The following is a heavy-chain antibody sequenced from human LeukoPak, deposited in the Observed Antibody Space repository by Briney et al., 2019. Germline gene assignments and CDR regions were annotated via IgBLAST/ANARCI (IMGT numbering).Heavy chain of an antibody. J-gene: IGHJ3*02. D-gene: IGHD3-22*01. CDR1: GYTFTSYD. CDR2: MNPNSGNT. V-gene: IGHV1-8*01. Sequence: GASVKVSCKASGYTFTSYDINWVRQATGQGLEWMGYMNPNSGNTGYAQKFQGRVTMTRNTSISTAYMELSSLRSEDTAVYYCARGRRYWYYDSSGYLIWGQGTMVTVSS. CDR3: ARGRRYWYYDSSGYLI.